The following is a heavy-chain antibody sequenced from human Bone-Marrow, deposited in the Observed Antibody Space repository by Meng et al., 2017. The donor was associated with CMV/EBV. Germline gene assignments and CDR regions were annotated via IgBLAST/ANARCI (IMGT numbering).Heavy chain of an antibody. CDR2: INPDSGGT. J-gene: IGHJ4*02. CDR1: GYTFTGYY. Sequence: ASVKVSCKASGYTFTGYYMHWVRQAPGQGLEWMGWINPDSGGTNYAQNFQGRVTMTRDTSISTAYMELSRLRSDDTAVYYCARAAGYCSSTSCLNFDYWGQGTLVTVSS. CDR3: ARAAGYCSSTSCLNFDY. V-gene: IGHV1-2*02. D-gene: IGHD2-2*03.